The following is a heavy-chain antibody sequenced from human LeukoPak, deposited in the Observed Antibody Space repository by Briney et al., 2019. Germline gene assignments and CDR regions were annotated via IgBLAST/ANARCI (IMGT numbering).Heavy chain of an antibody. J-gene: IGHJ4*02. CDR3: ARRRKCSGGSCYPDY. CDR2: INPSGGST. CDR1: GYTFTSYY. Sequence: ASVKVSCKASGYTFTSYYVHWVRQAPGQGLEWMGIINPSGGSTSYAQKFQGRVTMTRDTSTSTVYKELSSLRSEDTAVYYCARRRKCSGGSCYPDYWGQGTLVTVSS. D-gene: IGHD2-15*01. V-gene: IGHV1-46*01.